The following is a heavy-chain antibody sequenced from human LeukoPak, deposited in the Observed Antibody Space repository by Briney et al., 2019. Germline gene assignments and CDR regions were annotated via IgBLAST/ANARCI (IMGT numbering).Heavy chain of an antibody. D-gene: IGHD2-2*01. CDR3: AKDMKYQLLPPYFDY. V-gene: IGHV3-9*01. J-gene: IGHJ4*02. CDR1: GFTFDDYA. Sequence: GGSLRLSCAASGFTFDDYAMHSVRQAPGKGLEWVSGISWNSGSIGYADSVKGRFTISRDNAKNSLYLQMNSLRAEDTALYYCAKDMKYQLLPPYFDYWGQGTLVTVSS. CDR2: ISWNSGSI.